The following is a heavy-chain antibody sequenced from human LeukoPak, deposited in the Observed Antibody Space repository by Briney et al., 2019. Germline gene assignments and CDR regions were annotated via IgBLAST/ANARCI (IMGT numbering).Heavy chain of an antibody. V-gene: IGHV4-4*07. CDR3: ARDLYSSGWPGFDY. D-gene: IGHD6-19*01. J-gene: IGHJ4*02. CDR2: IYTSGST. Sequence: PSQTLSLTCTVSGGSISSYYWSWIRQPAGKGLEWIGRIYTSGSTNYNPSLKSRVTMSVDTSKNQFSLKLSSVTAADTAVYYRARDLYSSGWPGFDYWGQGTLVTVSS. CDR1: GGSISSYY.